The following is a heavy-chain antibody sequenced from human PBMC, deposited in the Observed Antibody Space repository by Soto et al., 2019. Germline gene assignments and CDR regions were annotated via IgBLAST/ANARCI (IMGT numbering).Heavy chain of an antibody. CDR2: IIPIFGTA. J-gene: IGHJ4*02. CDR3: AGGSSHRGLDY. Sequence: QVQLVQSGAEVKKPGSSVKVSCKASVGTFSSYAISWVRQAPGQGLEWMGGIIPIFGTANYAQKFQGRVTITADESTSTAYMGLSSLRSEDAAVYYCAGGSSHRGLDYWGQGTLVTVSS. D-gene: IGHD6-6*01. CDR1: VGTFSSYA. V-gene: IGHV1-69*01.